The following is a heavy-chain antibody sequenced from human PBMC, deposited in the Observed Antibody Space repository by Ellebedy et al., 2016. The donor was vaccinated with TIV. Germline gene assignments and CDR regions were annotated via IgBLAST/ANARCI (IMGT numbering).Heavy chain of an antibody. V-gene: IGHV4-39*01. CDR2: IYYSGNT. Sequence: SETLSLTCTVSGGSIGSSGYYWGWIRQPPGKGLEWVGNIYYSGNTCYNPSVKSRLTISIDTSKNQFSLKLSSVTAADTAVYYCARPSLEWPYYYMDVWGQGTTVTVSS. CDR3: ARPSLEWPYYYMDV. J-gene: IGHJ6*02. CDR1: GGSIGSSGYY. D-gene: IGHD3-3*01.